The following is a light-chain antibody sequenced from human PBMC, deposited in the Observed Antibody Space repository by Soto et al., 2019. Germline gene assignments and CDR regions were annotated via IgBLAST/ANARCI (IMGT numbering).Light chain of an antibody. CDR2: LGS. CDR3: IQAIQTLPYT. J-gene: IGKJ2*01. CDR1: QSLLHTSGDNY. Sequence: IVMTQSPLSLPVTPGEPASISCRSSQSLLHTSGDNYLAWYVQKPGQSPQLLIYLGSRRASGVPDRFGGSASGTTFILKSSRVVEDDVVIYYCIQAIQTLPYTLGQGTKLEIK. V-gene: IGKV2-28*01.